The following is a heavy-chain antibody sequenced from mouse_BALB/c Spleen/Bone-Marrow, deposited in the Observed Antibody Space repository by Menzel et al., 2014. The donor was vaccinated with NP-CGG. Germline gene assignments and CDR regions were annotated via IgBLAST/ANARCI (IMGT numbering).Heavy chain of an antibody. CDR3: ARGDYGDWYFDV. J-gene: IGHJ1*01. D-gene: IGHD2-4*01. Sequence: LMKTGASVKISCKASGYSFTGYYMHWVKQSHGKSLEWIGYISCYNGATSYNQKFKGKATFTVDTSSSTAYMQFNSLTSEDSVVYYCARGDYGDWYFDVWGAGPTVTVSS. V-gene: IGHV1S34*01. CDR1: GYSFTGYY. CDR2: ISCYNGAT.